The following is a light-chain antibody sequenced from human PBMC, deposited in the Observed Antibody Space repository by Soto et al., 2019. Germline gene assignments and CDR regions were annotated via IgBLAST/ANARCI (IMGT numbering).Light chain of an antibody. CDR3: KSYAGSDTYV. CDR2: EVV. CDR1: KNDIGVYDF. J-gene: IGLJ1*01. V-gene: IGLV2-8*01. Sequence: QSVLTQPPSASGSPGQSVTISCTGTKNDIGVYDFVSWYQHHPGKAPRLIIYEVVQRPSGVPDRFSGSKSGNTASLTVSGLQASDEAYYFCKSYAGSDTYVFGSGTKVTV.